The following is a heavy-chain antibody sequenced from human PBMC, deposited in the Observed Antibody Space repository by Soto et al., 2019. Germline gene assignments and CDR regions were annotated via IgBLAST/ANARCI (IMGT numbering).Heavy chain of an antibody. CDR2: IYYSGST. CDR3: ARNHLGYYMDV. CDR1: GGSISSSSYY. V-gene: IGHV4-39*01. Sequence: SETLSLTCTVSGGSISSSSYYWGWIRQPPGKGLEWIGSIYYSGSTYYNPSLKSRVTISVDTSKNQFSLKLSSVTAADTAVYYCARNHLGYYMDVRGKGTTVTVSS. J-gene: IGHJ6*03.